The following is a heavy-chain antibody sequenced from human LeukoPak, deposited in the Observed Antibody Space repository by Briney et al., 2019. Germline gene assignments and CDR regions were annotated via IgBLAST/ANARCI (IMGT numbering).Heavy chain of an antibody. CDR2: IIPIFGTA. D-gene: IGHD2-15*01. CDR3: ARALGYCSGGSCYAFKT. CDR1: GYTFTSYG. Sequence: ASVKVSCKASGYTFTSYGISWVRQAPGQGLEWMGGIIPIFGTANYAQKFQGRVTITADESTSTAYMELSSLRSEDTAVYYCARALGYCSGGSCYAFKTWGQGTLVTVSS. J-gene: IGHJ5*02. V-gene: IGHV1-69*13.